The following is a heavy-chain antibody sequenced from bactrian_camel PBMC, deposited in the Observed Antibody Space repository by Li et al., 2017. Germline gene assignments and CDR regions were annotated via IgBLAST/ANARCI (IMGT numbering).Heavy chain of an antibody. J-gene: IGHJ6*01. Sequence: QLVESGGGSVQAGGSLRLSCGYSGYTEGSYCMAWFRQAAGKGREGVARINIRGGSTRYADSVKGRFTISQDNAKNTVYLQMNSLKPEDTAMYYCAASGLGGVCPPLIPQAFGYWGQGTQVTVS. CDR2: INIRGGST. D-gene: IGHD2*01. CDR1: GYTEGSYC. V-gene: IGHV3S25*01. CDR3: AASGLGGVCPPLIPQAFGY.